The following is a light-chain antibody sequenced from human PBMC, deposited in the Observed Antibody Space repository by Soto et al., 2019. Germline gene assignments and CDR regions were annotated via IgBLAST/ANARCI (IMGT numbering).Light chain of an antibody. CDR3: QQYYTTLS. Sequence: DIVMTQSPDSLAVSLGERATINCKSSQSVLYNSDNKNYLAWYQQKPGQPPKLLIYWASTRDSGVPHRFSGSGSGADFTITISSLQAEDVAVYYCQQYYTTLSFGGGTKVEIK. J-gene: IGKJ4*01. V-gene: IGKV4-1*01. CDR2: WAS. CDR1: QSVLYNSDNKNY.